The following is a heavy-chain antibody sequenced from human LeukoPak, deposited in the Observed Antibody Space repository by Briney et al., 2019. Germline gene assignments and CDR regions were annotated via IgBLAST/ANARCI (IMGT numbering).Heavy chain of an antibody. Sequence: ASVKVSCKASGYTFTGYYMHWVRQAPGQGLEWMGWISGYNGNTNYAQKLQGRVTMTTDISTSTAYMELRSLRSDDTAVYYCARTPFLYCSGGNCYSDYWGQGTLVTVSS. J-gene: IGHJ4*02. CDR1: GYTFTGYY. V-gene: IGHV1-18*04. CDR3: ARTPFLYCSGGNCYSDY. CDR2: ISGYNGNT. D-gene: IGHD2-15*01.